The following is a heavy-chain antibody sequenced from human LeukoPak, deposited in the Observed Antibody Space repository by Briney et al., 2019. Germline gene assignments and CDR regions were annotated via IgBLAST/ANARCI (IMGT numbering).Heavy chain of an antibody. J-gene: IGHJ3*02. CDR3: ARDVRWLPSGDAFDI. Sequence: PSETLSLTCTVSGGSISSGGYYWSWIRQHPGKGLEWIGYIYYSGSTYYNPSLKSRVTISVDTSKNQFSLKLSSVTAADTAVYYCARDVRWLPSGDAFDIWGQGTMVTVSS. D-gene: IGHD5-24*01. CDR1: GGSISSGGYY. CDR2: IYYSGST. V-gene: IGHV4-31*03.